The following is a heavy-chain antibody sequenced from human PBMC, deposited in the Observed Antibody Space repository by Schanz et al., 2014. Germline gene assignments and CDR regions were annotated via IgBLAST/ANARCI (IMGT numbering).Heavy chain of an antibody. CDR2: RKRDGSEK. CDR3: LAPGYGIDV. CDR1: GFSFSTYW. V-gene: IGHV3-7*02. Sequence: EEQLVESGGGLVQPGGSLRLSCAASGFSFSTYWMNWVRQAPGKGLEWVANRKRDGSEKNYLDSVKGRFTISRDNAKNALFLQMNSLRAEDSAVYYCLAPGYGIDVWGQGTTVTVSS. J-gene: IGHJ6*02.